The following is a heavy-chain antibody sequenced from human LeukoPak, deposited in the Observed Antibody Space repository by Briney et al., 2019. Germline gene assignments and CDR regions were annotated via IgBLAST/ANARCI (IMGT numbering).Heavy chain of an antibody. Sequence: ASVKVSCKASGGTFSSYAISWVRQAPGQGLEWMGGIIPIFGTANYAQKFQGRVTITADESTSTAYVELSSLRSEDTAVYYCATSDGVVVPAAINYYGMDVWGQGTTVTVSS. D-gene: IGHD2-2*01. CDR1: GGTFSSYA. J-gene: IGHJ6*02. CDR3: ATSDGVVVPAAINYYGMDV. CDR2: IIPIFGTA. V-gene: IGHV1-69*13.